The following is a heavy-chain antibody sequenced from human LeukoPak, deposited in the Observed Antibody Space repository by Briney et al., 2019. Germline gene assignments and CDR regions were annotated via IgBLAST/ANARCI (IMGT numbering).Heavy chain of an antibody. Sequence: PGRSPRLSCAASGFTFSSYAMHWVRQAPGKGLEWVAVISYDGSNKYYADSVKGRFTISRDNSKNTLYLQMNSLRAEDTAVYYCARDRMYYDSSGYYYPYWGQGTLVTVSS. CDR3: ARDRMYYDSSGYYYPY. J-gene: IGHJ4*02. D-gene: IGHD3-22*01. V-gene: IGHV3-30-3*01. CDR1: GFTFSSYA. CDR2: ISYDGSNK.